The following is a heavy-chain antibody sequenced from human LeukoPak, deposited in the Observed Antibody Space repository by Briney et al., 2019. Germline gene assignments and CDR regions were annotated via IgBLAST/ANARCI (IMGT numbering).Heavy chain of an antibody. CDR3: TLIQGWGSGSYRDF. J-gene: IGHJ4*02. V-gene: IGHV3-15*01. Sequence: GGSLRLSCAASGFSISNDWMSWVRQAPGKGLEWVARVKGRSAGETTDYAAPVKGRFTISRDDSKNTLYLQMNSLKTEDTAVYYCTLIQGWGSGSYRDFWGQGTLVTVSS. CDR1: GFSISNDW. D-gene: IGHD3-10*01. CDR2: VKGRSAGETT.